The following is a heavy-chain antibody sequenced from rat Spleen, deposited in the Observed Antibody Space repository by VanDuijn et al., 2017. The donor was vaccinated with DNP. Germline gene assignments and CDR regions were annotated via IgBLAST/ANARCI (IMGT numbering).Heavy chain of an antibody. Sequence: EVQLVETGGDLVQPGRSLKVSCVVSGFTFDNYWMTWIRQVPKKGLELVAYISYESSSTYHGDSVKGRFTISRDNAESTLYLQMKSLRSEDSATYYCARGNYPGINTFDYWGQGVKVTVSS. V-gene: IGHV5-22*01. CDR1: GFTFDNYW. CDR2: ISYESSST. J-gene: IGHJ2*01. D-gene: IGHD1-4*01. CDR3: ARGNYPGINTFDY.